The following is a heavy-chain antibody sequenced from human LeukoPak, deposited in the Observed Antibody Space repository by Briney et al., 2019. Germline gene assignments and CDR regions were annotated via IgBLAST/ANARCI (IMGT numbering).Heavy chain of an antibody. CDR1: GFTFSSYS. V-gene: IGHV3-21*01. J-gene: IGHJ3*02. CDR2: ISSSSSYI. Sequence: KTGGSLRLSCAASGFTFSSYSMNWVRQAPGKGLEWVSSISSSSSYIYYADSVKGRFTISRDNAKNSLYLQMNSLRAEDTAVYYCARGRITIFGVAPVAAFDIWGQGTMVTVSS. D-gene: IGHD3-3*01. CDR3: ARGRITIFGVAPVAAFDI.